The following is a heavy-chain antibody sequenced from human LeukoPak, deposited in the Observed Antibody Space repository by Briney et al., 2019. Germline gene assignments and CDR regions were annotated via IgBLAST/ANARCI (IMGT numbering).Heavy chain of an antibody. CDR3: ARRLTQYDCFDP. CDR2: TYYRSTWYN. J-gene: IGHJ5*02. D-gene: IGHD2-2*01. CDR1: GDSFSSNSVT. Sequence: SQTLSLTCAISGDSFSSNSVTWNWIRQSPSRGLEWLGRTYYRSTWYNDYAVSVRGRITVNPDTSKNQFSLHLNSVTPEDTAVFYCARRLTQYDCFDPWGQGILVTVSS. V-gene: IGHV6-1*01.